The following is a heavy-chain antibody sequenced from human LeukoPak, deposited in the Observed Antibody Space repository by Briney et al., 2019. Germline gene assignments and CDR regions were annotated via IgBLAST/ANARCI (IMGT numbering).Heavy chain of an antibody. V-gene: IGHV3-30*01. CDR1: GFTFSRYA. CDR2: ISYDGSNK. D-gene: IGHD6-13*01. J-gene: IGHJ4*02. CDR3: ANARGIAAAALDY. Sequence: GGSLRLSCAASGFTFSRYAMHWVRQAPGKGLEWVAVISYDGSNKYYADSVKGRFTISRDNSKNTLYLQMNSLRAEDTAVYYCANARGIAAAALDYWGQGTLVTVSS.